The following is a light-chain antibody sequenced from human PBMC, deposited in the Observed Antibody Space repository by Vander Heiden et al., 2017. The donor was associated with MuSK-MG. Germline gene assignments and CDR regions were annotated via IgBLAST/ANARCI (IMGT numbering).Light chain of an antibody. J-gene: IGLJ2*01. V-gene: IGLV3-19*01. CDR3: NSRDSSGNHVV. CDR1: SLRSYY. CDR2: SKN. Sequence: SSELTPDPAVSVALGQTVRLTCQGDSLRSYYASWYQQKPGQAPVLVIYSKNNRPSGIPDRFSGSSSGNTASLTITGAQAEDEADYYCNSRDSSGNHVVFGGGTKLTVL.